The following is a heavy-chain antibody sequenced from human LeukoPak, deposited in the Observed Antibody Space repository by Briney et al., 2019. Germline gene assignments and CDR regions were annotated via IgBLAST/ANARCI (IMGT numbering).Heavy chain of an antibody. CDR1: GGSFSGYY. Sequence: PSETLSLTCVVYGGSFSGYYWSWIRQPPGKGLEWIGEINHSGSTNYNPSLKSRVTISVDTSKNQFSLKPSSVTAADTAVYYCARGRGSGWFPFDYWGQGTLVTVSS. CDR3: ARGRGSGWFPFDY. V-gene: IGHV4-34*01. CDR2: INHSGST. D-gene: IGHD6-19*01. J-gene: IGHJ4*02.